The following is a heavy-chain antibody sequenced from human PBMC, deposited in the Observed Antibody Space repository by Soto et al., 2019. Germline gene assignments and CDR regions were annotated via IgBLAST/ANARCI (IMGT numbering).Heavy chain of an antibody. CDR3: ARDLRTAVAVLEHLWGMDV. CDR2: INPSGGST. Sequence: ASVKVSCKASGYTFTSYYMHWVRQAPGQGLEWMGIINPSGGSTSYAQKFQGRVTMTRETSTSTGYMELSSLRSEDTAVYYWARDLRTAVAVLEHLWGMDVWGQGTTVTVSS. D-gene: IGHD6-19*01. J-gene: IGHJ6*02. V-gene: IGHV1-46*01. CDR1: GYTFTSYY.